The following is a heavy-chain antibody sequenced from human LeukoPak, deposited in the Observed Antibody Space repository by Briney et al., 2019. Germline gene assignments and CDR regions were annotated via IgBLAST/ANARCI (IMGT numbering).Heavy chain of an antibody. D-gene: IGHD2-2*01. J-gene: IGHJ4*02. Sequence: SETLSLTCTVSGGSISSYYWSWIRQPPGKGLEWIGYIYYSGSTNYNPSLKSRVTISVDTSKNQFSLKLSSVTAAGTAVYYCAKVYCSSTSCYRYYFDYWGQGTLVTVSS. CDR3: AKVYCSSTSCYRYYFDY. CDR2: IYYSGST. CDR1: GGSISSYY. V-gene: IGHV4-59*01.